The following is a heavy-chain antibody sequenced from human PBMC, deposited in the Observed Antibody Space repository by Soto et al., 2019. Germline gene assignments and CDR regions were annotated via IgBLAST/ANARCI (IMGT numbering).Heavy chain of an antibody. CDR1: GFTFTTYG. Sequence: WGSLRLSCAASGFTFTTYGMHWVRQAPGKGLEWVAIISYDGSQKYYADSVKGRFTISRDNSKNTLYLQMNSLGAEDTAVYYCAGRGSSWYRETYYYYGMDVWGQGTTVTVSS. D-gene: IGHD6-13*01. J-gene: IGHJ6*02. CDR2: ISYDGSQK. V-gene: IGHV3-30*03. CDR3: AGRGSSWYRETYYYYGMDV.